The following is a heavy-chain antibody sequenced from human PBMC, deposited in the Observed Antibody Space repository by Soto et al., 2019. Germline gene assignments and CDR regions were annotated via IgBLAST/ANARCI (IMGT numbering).Heavy chain of an antibody. J-gene: IGHJ4*02. V-gene: IGHV4-39*07. D-gene: IGHD5-12*01. Sequence: SETLSLTCTVSGRSISSSTYYWGWMRQPPGKGLEWIASFFIGGNTYYNPSLKSRVTISVDTSKNQFSLKLSSVTAADTAGYYCARAYGGYADYWGQGALVT. CDR3: ARAYGGYADY. CDR1: GRSISSSTYY. CDR2: FFIGGNT.